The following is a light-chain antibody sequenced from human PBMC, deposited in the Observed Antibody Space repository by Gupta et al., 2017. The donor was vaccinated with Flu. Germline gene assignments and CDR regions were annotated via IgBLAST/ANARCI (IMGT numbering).Light chain of an antibody. V-gene: IGKV3D-20*01. CDR1: QSVTSNY. CDR3: QQYGSSRWP. J-gene: IGKJ1*01. CDR2: DAS. Sequence: EGVLTQSPATLSLSPGERATLSCGASQSVTSNYLAWYQQKPGQAPRLLVYDASRRATGVPDRFSGSGSGTDFTLTISRLEPEDSAVYYCQQYGSSRWPFGQGTRVEIK.